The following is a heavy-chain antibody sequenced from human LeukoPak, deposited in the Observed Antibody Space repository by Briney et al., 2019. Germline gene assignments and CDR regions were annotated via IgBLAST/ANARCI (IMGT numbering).Heavy chain of an antibody. V-gene: IGHV3-23*01. J-gene: IGHJ4*02. CDR3: AKDDAEGTPDY. CDR1: RFTLSSFA. D-gene: IGHD1-14*01. Sequence: GRSLRLSCAASRFTLSSFAMSWGRESPRNGLGGVSAISGRGCRQNYADSGKGRFTNTRDNSKNTLYLQMNSLRAEDTAVYYCAKDDAEGTPDYWGQGTLVTVSS. CDR2: ISGRGCRQ.